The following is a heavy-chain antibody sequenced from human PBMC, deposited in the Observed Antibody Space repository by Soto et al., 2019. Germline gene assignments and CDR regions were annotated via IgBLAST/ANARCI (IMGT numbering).Heavy chain of an antibody. V-gene: IGHV3-23*01. J-gene: IGHJ4*02. CDR3: AKNGIRKDDY. CDR1: GFSISDYA. Sequence: PGGSLRLSCSASGFSISDYAMSWVRQPPGKRLEWVSSISDSGTKTFYADSVKGRFAISRDTSKNTVYMQMNNLRAEDTALYYCAKNGIRKDDYWGQGXVVTVSS. D-gene: IGHD1-1*01. CDR2: ISDSGTKT.